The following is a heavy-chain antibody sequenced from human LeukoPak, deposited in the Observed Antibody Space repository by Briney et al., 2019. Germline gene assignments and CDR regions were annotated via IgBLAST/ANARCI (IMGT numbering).Heavy chain of an antibody. J-gene: IGHJ4*02. V-gene: IGHV7-4-1*02. Sequence: GASVKVSCKASGYTFTSYGINWVRQAPGQGLEWMGWINTNTGNPTYAQGFTGRFVFSLDTSVSTAYLQISSLKAEDTAVYYCARVADSSGYYFLNYWGQGTLVTVSS. CDR2: INTNTGNP. D-gene: IGHD3-22*01. CDR3: ARVADSSGYYFLNY. CDR1: GYTFTSYG.